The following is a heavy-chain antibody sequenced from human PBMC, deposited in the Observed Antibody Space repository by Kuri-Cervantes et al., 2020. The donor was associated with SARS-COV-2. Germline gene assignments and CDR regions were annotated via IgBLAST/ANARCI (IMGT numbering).Heavy chain of an antibody. J-gene: IGHJ6*02. V-gene: IGHV1-69*02. CDR1: GYTFTGYY. CDR3: ARSANDGSGSYYMSYGMDV. Sequence: SVKVSCKASGYTFTGYYMHWVRQAPGQGLEWMGRIIPILGIANYAQKFQGRVTITADKSTSTAYMELSSLRSEDTAVYYCARSANDGSGSYYMSYGMDVWGQGTTVTVSS. CDR2: IIPILGIA. D-gene: IGHD3-10*01.